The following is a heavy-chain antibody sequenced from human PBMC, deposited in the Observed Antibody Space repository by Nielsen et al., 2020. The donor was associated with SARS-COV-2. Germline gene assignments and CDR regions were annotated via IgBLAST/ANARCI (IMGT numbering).Heavy chain of an antibody. CDR1: GGSISSYY. D-gene: IGHD4-23*01. CDR2: IYYSGST. Sequence: GSLRLSCTVSGGSISSYYWSWIRQPPGKGLEWIGYIYYSGSTNYNPSLKSRVTISVDTSKNQFSLKLSSVTAADTAVYYCARQPGTVVIDYWYFDLWGRGTLVTVSS. J-gene: IGHJ2*01. V-gene: IGHV4-59*08. CDR3: ARQPGTVVIDYWYFDL.